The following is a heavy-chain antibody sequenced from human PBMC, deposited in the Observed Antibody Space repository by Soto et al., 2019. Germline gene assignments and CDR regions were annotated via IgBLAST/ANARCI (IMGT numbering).Heavy chain of an antibody. CDR1: GFTFSNYG. CDR3: AKARAQYYDFWSGYPVDY. V-gene: IGHV3-30*18. D-gene: IGHD3-3*01. Sequence: GGSLRLSCAVSGFTFSNYGMNWVRQAPGKGLEWVAVISYEGSNKYYADSVKGRFTISRDNSKNTLYLQMNSLRVEDTAVYFCAKARAQYYDFWSGYPVDYWGQGTLVTVSS. CDR2: ISYEGSNK. J-gene: IGHJ4*02.